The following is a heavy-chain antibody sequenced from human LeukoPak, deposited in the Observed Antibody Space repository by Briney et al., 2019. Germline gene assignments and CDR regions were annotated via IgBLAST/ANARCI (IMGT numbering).Heavy chain of an antibody. Sequence: GGSLRLSCAASGFTFSSYEMNWVRQAPGKGLEWVSYISTSGSSIYYADSVRGRFTISRDNAKKSMYLQMNSLRAEDTAVYYCAREEGYGGNSFDYWGQGPLVTVSS. D-gene: IGHD4-23*01. CDR2: ISTSGSSI. V-gene: IGHV3-48*03. CDR1: GFTFSSYE. J-gene: IGHJ4*02. CDR3: AREEGYGGNSFDY.